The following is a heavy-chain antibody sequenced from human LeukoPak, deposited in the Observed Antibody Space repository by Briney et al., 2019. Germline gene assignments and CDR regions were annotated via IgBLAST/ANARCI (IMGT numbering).Heavy chain of an antibody. CDR1: GFTFSSYA. J-gene: IGHJ4*02. CDR3: AKVSLRFLEWLPGVY. V-gene: IGHV3-23*01. Sequence: GGSLRLSCAASGFTFSSYAMSWVRQAPGKGLEWVSAISGSGGSTYYADSVKGRFTISRDNSKNTLYLQMNSLRAEDTAVYYCAKVSLRFLEWLPGVYWGQGTLVTVSS. D-gene: IGHD3-3*01. CDR2: ISGSGGST.